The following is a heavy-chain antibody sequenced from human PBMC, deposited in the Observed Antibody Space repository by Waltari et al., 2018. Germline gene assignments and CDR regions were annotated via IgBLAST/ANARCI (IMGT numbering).Heavy chain of an antibody. CDR3: ARSQVAPTLRFFDY. CDR2: VFSTGVT. V-gene: IGHV4-59*03. Sequence: QVQLQESGSGLVTPSGTLSPTCTVSGGSLNNYYCSWLRQSPGKRLEWIGYVFSTGVTHYNPSLESRLTISVDTSKNQFSLNLRSVTAADTAIYYCARSQVAPTLRFFDYWGHGILVTVSS. J-gene: IGHJ4*01. D-gene: IGHD3-16*01. CDR1: GGSLNNYY.